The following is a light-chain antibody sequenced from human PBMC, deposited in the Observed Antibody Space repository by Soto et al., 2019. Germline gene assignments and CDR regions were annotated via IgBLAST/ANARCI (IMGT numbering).Light chain of an antibody. Sequence: QSVLTQPDSVSGSPGQSITISCTGSNSDVGSFDLVSWFQQYPSKAPKLILYEVSKRPLGVSNRFSGSKSGYTASLTISGLQAEDEGDYYCCSYADTTSLCVFGTGTKVTVL. CDR2: EVS. J-gene: IGLJ1*01. V-gene: IGLV2-23*02. CDR3: CSYADTTSLCV. CDR1: NSDVGSFDL.